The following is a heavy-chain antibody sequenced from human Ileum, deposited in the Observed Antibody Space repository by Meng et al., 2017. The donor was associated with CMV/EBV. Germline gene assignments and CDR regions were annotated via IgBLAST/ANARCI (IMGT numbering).Heavy chain of an antibody. V-gene: IGHV3-13*01. CDR2: IGTAGDT. J-gene: IGHJ4*02. CDR3: ARDNEPSGYDTNVGY. Sequence: GGSLRLSCAASGFTFSSYDMHWVRQVTGKGLEWVSAIGTAGDTYYPGSVKGRFTISRENATNSLYLQMSSLRAGDTAVYYCARDNEPSGYDTNVGYWGQGTLVTVSS. D-gene: IGHD5-12*01. CDR1: GFTFSSYD.